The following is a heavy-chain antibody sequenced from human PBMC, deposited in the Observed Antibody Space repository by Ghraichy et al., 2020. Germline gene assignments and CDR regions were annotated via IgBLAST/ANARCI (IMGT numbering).Heavy chain of an antibody. V-gene: IGHV3-23*01. CDR1: GFTFSSYA. Sequence: LSLTCAASGFTFSSYAMSWVRQAPGKGLEWVSAISGSGGSTYYADSVKGRFTISRDNSKNTLYLQMNSLRAEDTAVYYCAKDLAPRPADYYDSSGTYDYWGQGTLVTVSS. CDR2: ISGSGGST. D-gene: IGHD3-22*01. CDR3: AKDLAPRPADYYDSSGTYDY. J-gene: IGHJ4*02.